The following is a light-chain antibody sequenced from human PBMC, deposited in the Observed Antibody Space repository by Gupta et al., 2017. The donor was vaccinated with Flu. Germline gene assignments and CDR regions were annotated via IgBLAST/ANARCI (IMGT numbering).Light chain of an antibody. J-gene: IGKJ1*01. Sequence: EIVLTQSPGTLSLSPGERATLSCRARQTLSSSFLAWYQQKPGQAPRFLIYGASNRAAGIPDRFSGSGSGTDFTLTISRLEPDDVAVYFCQQEGSSPRTFGQGTTVEIK. CDR3: QQEGSSPRT. V-gene: IGKV3-20*01. CDR1: QTLSSSF. CDR2: GAS.